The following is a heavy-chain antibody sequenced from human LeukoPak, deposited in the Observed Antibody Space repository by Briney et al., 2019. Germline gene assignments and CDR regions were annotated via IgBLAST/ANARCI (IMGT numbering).Heavy chain of an antibody. J-gene: IGHJ4*02. CDR1: GFTFSSYS. CDR3: ARVALEDGYNLFDY. Sequence: GGSLRLSCAASGFTFSSYSMTWVRQAPGKGLEWVSSISSSSSYIYYADSVKGRFTISRDNAKNSLYLQMNSLRAEDTAVYYCARVALEDGYNLFDYWGQGTLVTVSS. V-gene: IGHV3-21*01. CDR2: ISSSSSYI. D-gene: IGHD5-24*01.